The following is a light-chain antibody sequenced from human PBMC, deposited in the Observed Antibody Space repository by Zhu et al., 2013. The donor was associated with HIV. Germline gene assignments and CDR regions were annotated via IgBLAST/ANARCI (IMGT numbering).Light chain of an antibody. J-gene: IGKJ3*01. CDR3: QQYSSPIFT. CDR2: ATS. Sequence: EIVLTQSPGTLSLSPGERATLSCRASQSVSSSYLAWYQQKPGQAPRLLISATSTRATGIPDRFSGSGSGTDFTLTISRLEPEDFAVYYCQQYSSPIFTFGPGTKVDVK. CDR1: QSVSSSY. V-gene: IGKV3-20*01.